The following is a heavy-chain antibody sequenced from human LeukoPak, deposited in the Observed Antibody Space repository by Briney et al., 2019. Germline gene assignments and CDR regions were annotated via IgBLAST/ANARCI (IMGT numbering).Heavy chain of an antibody. CDR1: GFTFSGSA. Sequence: GGSLRLSCAASGFTFSGSAMHWVRQASGKELEWVGRIRSKANSYATAYAASVKGRFTISRDDSKNTAYLQMNSLKTEDTAVYYCTRRTRGYSYGPPYFDYWGQGTLVTVSS. J-gene: IGHJ4*02. D-gene: IGHD5-18*01. CDR2: IRSKANSYAT. V-gene: IGHV3-73*01. CDR3: TRRTRGYSYGPPYFDY.